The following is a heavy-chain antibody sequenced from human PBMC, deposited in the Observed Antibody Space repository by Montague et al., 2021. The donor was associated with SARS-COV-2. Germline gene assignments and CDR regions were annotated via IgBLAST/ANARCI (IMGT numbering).Heavy chain of an antibody. D-gene: IGHD6-13*01. CDR3: AHRPSIAAAGTFRFDP. CDR2: IYWDDYK. CDR1: GFSLSTSGVG. J-gene: IGHJ5*02. V-gene: IGHV2-5*02. Sequence: PALVKPTQTLTLTCTFSGFSLSTSGVGVGWIRQPSGKALEWLALIYWDDYKLYSPSLKSRLTITKDTSKNQLGLTMTNMDPVDTATYYCAHRPSIAAAGTFRFDPWGQGTLVTVSS.